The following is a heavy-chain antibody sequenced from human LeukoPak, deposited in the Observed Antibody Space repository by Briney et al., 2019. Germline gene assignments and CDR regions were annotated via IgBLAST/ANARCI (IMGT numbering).Heavy chain of an antibody. V-gene: IGHV1-18*01. CDR3: ARGSPDGSGTYYNDSPDY. J-gene: IGHJ4*02. Sequence: ASVTVSCKASGYTFSSYGISWVRQAPGQGLEWMGWISAYNGNTNYRQKLQGRVTMTTDTSTSTAYMDLRSLRSDDTAIYYCARGSPDGSGTYYNDSPDYWGQGTLVTVSS. CDR2: ISAYNGNT. D-gene: IGHD3-10*01. CDR1: GYTFSSYG.